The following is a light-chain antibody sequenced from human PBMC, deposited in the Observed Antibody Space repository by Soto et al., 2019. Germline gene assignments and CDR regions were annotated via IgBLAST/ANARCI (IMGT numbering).Light chain of an antibody. CDR1: QSVLYSSNNKNC. CDR2: WAS. Sequence: DIVMTQSPDSLGVSLGERVTINCKSSQSVLYSSNNKNCLVWYQQTPGQPPKELIYWASTRESGVPDRFSGSRSVTDFTLTIRRLQAEDLAVYWGQHCYLSPYTFGQGPKLEIK. J-gene: IGKJ2*01. V-gene: IGKV4-1*01. CDR3: QHCYLSPYT.